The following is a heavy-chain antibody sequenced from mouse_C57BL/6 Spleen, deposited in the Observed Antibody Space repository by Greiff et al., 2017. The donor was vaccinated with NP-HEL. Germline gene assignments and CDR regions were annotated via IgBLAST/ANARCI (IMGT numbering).Heavy chain of an antibody. Sequence: QVQLQQPGAELVKPGASVKLSCKASGYTFTSYWMHWVKQRPGRGLEWIGRIDPISGGTKYNEKFKSKATLTVDKPSSTAYMQLSSLTSEDSAVYYCAREGVYYYGSSIDYAMDYWGQGTSVTVSS. CDR2: IDPISGGT. J-gene: IGHJ4*01. CDR1: GYTFTSYW. V-gene: IGHV1-72*01. D-gene: IGHD1-1*01. CDR3: AREGVYYYGSSIDYAMDY.